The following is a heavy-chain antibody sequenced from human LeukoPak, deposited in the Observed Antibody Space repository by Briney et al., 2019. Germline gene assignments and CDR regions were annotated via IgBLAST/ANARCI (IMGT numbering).Heavy chain of an antibody. CDR3: ARSFGARYQLLFDY. D-gene: IGHD2-2*01. Sequence: SETLSLTCTVSGCAISSGDDYWGWIRQPPGKGLEWIGYIYYSGSTYYNPSLKSRVTISVDTSKNQFSLKLSSVTAADTAVYYCARSFGARYQLLFDYWGQGTLVTVSS. CDR1: GCAISSGDDY. V-gene: IGHV4-30-4*08. CDR2: IYYSGST. J-gene: IGHJ4*02.